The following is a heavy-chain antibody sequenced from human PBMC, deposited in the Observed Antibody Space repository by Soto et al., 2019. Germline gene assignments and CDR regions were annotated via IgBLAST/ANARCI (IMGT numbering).Heavy chain of an antibody. CDR3: ARDSIPAAGTNWADNRFDP. V-gene: IGHV3-30-3*01. CDR1: GFTFSNYA. J-gene: IGHJ5*02. D-gene: IGHD6-13*01. Sequence: QVQLVESGGGVVQPGRSLRLSCAASGFTFSNYAMHWVRQAPGRGLEWVAVISYDGSNNYYADSVKGRFTISRDNSKNTLYLQMNGLRAEDTAVYSCARDSIPAAGTNWADNRFDPWGQGTLVTVSS. CDR2: ISYDGSNN.